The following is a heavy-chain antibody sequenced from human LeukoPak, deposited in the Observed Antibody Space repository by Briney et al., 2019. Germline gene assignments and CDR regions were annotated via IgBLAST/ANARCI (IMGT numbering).Heavy chain of an antibody. CDR3: AKNAATYYYDSSGYYDHFDY. D-gene: IGHD3-22*01. CDR1: GFAFSSFG. V-gene: IGHV3-30*02. CDR2: IRYDGTIK. J-gene: IGHJ4*02. Sequence: GGSLRLSCPTSGFAFSSFGMHWVRQAPGKGLEWVGLIRYDGTIKYYADSVKGRFTISRDNSKNTLYLQMNSLRADDTAVYYCAKNAATYYYDSSGYYDHFDYWGQGTLVTVSS.